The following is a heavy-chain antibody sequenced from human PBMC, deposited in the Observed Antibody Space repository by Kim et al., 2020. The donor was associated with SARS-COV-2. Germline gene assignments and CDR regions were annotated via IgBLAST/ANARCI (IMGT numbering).Heavy chain of an antibody. CDR2: SKSISSHI. CDR1: GFTFSTSG. CDR3: ARDSVETARNSGMDV. Sequence: GGSLRLSCAASGFTFSTSGMNWARQAPGKGLEWVSHSKSISSHIYYADSERGRFTISRDNSKNSLYLQMNDLRVEATAVSYCARDSVETARNSGMDVWG. V-gene: IGHV3-21*01. J-gene: IGHJ6*02. D-gene: IGHD5-18*01.